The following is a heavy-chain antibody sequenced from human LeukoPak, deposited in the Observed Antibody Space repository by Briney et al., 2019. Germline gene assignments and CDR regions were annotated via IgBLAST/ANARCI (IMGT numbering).Heavy chain of an antibody. CDR2: ISWNSGSI. D-gene: IGHD6-13*01. CDR1: GFTFDDYA. V-gene: IGHV3-9*01. J-gene: IGHJ6*02. Sequence: GRSLRLSCAASGFTFDDYAMHWVRQAPGKGLEWVPGISWNSGSIGYADSVKGRFTISRDNAKNSLYLQMNSLRAEDTALYYCAKDLSSRGYYYYGMDVWAKGPRSPSP. CDR3: AKDLSSRGYYYYGMDV.